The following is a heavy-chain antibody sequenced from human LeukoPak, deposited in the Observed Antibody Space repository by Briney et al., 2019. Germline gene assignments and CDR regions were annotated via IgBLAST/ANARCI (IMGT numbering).Heavy chain of an antibody. J-gene: IGHJ5*02. Sequence: SETLSLTCTVSGGPISNFYCSWIRQSPGKGLEWMGYISNSGDSKYSPSLKGRVTMSVDTSKKQFSLKLSSVTAADTAVYSCAKTGGGDLRTGYYPGWFAPWGQGTLVTV. CDR2: ISNSGDS. V-gene: IGHV4-59*03. CDR1: GGPISNFY. CDR3: AKTGGGDLRTGYYPGWFAP. D-gene: IGHD3/OR15-3a*01.